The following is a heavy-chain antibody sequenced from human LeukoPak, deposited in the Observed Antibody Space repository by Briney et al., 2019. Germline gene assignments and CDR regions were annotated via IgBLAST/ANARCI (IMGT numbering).Heavy chain of an antibody. CDR1: GFTFSSYS. CDR2: ISSSSSYI. D-gene: IGHD3-9*01. J-gene: IGHJ3*02. V-gene: IGHV3-21*01. CDR3: AREYDILTGYYIQAMSAFDI. Sequence: GGSLRLSCAASGFTFSSYSMNWVRQAPGKGLEWVSSISSSSSYIYYADSVKGRFTISRDNAKNSLYLQMNSLRAEDTAVYYCAREYDILTGYYIQAMSAFDIWGQGTMVTVSS.